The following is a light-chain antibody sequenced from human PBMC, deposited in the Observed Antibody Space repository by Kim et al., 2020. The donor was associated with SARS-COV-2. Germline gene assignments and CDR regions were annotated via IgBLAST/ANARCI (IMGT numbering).Light chain of an antibody. J-gene: IGLJ3*02. V-gene: IGLV2-23*02. CDR3: CSYAGSRTFVL. CDR2: EVN. CDR1: SSDVGSYNL. Sequence: QSALTQPASVSGSPGQSITISCTGTSSDVGSYNLVSWYQQHPGKAPKLIIYEVNKRPSGVSNRFSASKSGNTASLTISWLQADDEADYHCCSYAGSRTFVLFGGGTQLTVL.